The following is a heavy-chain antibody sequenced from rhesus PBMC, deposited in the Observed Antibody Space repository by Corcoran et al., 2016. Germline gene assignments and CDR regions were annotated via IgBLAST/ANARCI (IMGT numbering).Heavy chain of an antibody. Sequence: QLQLQESCPGLVKPSETLSVTCAVSGGSITSSYWNWIRQAPGKGLEWIWYIYGSGSSTNYNPSLKRRVTLSVDTSKNQLSLKLSSVDDADTAVYYCASGDEYSYYWRQGVLVTVSS. J-gene: IGHJ4*01. D-gene: IGHD2-33*01. V-gene: IGHV4-169*02. CDR3: ASGDEYSYY. CDR1: GGSITSSY. CDR2: IYGSGSST.